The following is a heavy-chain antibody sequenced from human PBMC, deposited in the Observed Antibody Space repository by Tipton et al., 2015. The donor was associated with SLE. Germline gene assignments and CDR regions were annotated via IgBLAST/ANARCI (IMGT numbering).Heavy chain of an antibody. CDR1: GGSLGGHY. Sequence: TLSLTCAVYGGSLGGHYWSWIRQSPGKGLECIGESNDSGKTNYNPALKSRATISVDTSRNQFSLRLTSVTAADTAMYYCARGLGGGWEAVAGLHYFDYWGQGTLVTVSS. CDR2: SNDSGKT. D-gene: IGHD6-19*01. CDR3: ARGLGGGWEAVAGLHYFDY. J-gene: IGHJ4*02. V-gene: IGHV4-34*01.